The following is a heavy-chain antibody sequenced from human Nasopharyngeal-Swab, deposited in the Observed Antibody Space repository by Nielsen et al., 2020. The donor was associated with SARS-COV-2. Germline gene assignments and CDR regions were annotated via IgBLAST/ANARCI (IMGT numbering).Heavy chain of an antibody. J-gene: IGHJ4*02. CDR3: ARGKGVRGVIISTFDY. V-gene: IGHV3-30-3*01. D-gene: IGHD3-10*02. CDR1: GFTFSSYA. Sequence: GGSLRLSCAASGFTFSSYAMHWVRQAPGKGLEWVAVISYDGSNKCYADSVKGRFTISRDNSKNTLYLQMNSLRAEDTAVYYCARGKGVRGVIISTFDYWGQGTLVTVSS. CDR2: ISYDGSNK.